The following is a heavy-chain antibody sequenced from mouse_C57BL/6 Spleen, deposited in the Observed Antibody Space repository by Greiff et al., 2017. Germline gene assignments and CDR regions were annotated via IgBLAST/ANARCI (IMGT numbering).Heavy chain of an antibody. D-gene: IGHD1-1*01. V-gene: IGHV1-80*01. Sequence: VQLQQSGAELVKPGASVKISCKASGYAFSSYWMNWVKQRPGKGLEWIGQIYPGDGDTNYNGKFKGKATLTADKSSSTAYMQLSSLTSEDSAVYFCAREEEITTVVAPFAYWGQGTLVTVSA. CDR3: AREEEITTVVAPFAY. CDR2: IYPGDGDT. CDR1: GYAFSSYW. J-gene: IGHJ3*01.